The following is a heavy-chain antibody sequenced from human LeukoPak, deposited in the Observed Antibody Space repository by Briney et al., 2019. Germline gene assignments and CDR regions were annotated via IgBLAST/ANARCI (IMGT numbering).Heavy chain of an antibody. CDR3: ARAPQIGFSGFDKNY. CDR2: INSDGSRI. D-gene: IGHD5-12*01. J-gene: IGHJ4*02. Sequence: GGSLRLSCAASGFTLSDYGMHWVRQAPGKGLVWVSRINSDGSRIIYADSVKGRFTISRDNAKNTVYLQMNSLRADDTAVYFCARAPQIGFSGFDKNYWGQGTLVTVSS. CDR1: GFTLSDYG. V-gene: IGHV3-74*01.